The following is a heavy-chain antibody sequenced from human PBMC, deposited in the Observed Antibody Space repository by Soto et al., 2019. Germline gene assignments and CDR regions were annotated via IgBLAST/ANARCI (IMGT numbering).Heavy chain of an antibody. Sequence: GGSLRLSCAASGFTFSSYAMSWVRQAPGKGLEWVSAISGSGGSTYYADSVKGRFTISRDNSKNTLYLQMNSLRAEDTAVYYCAKVPHGSSGYYLWYFDYWGQGTLFTVSS. CDR1: GFTFSSYA. CDR2: ISGSGGST. CDR3: AKVPHGSSGYYLWYFDY. V-gene: IGHV3-23*01. D-gene: IGHD3-22*01. J-gene: IGHJ4*02.